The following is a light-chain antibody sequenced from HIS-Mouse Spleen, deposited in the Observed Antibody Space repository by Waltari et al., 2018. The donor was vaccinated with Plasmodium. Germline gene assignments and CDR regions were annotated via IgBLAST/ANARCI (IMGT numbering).Light chain of an antibody. CDR3: QQYYSYLLT. CDR2: AAS. J-gene: IGKJ4*01. Sequence: AIRMTQSPSSFSASTGARVTITCRASQGISSYLAWYQQKPGKAPKLLIYAASTLQSGVPSRFSGSGSGTDFTLTISCLQSEDFATYCCQQYYSYLLTFGGETKVEIK. CDR1: QGISSY. V-gene: IGKV1-8*01.